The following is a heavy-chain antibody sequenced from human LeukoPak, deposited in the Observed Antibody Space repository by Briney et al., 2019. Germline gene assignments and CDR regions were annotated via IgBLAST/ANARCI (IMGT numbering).Heavy chain of an antibody. J-gene: IGHJ4*02. Sequence: ASVKVSCKASGGTYSSYAIRWVRQPPGQGLEWMGGIIPIFGTANYAQKFQGRLTITADKSTSTAYMELSSLRSEDTAVYYCARGGYYDSSGYYHFDYWGQGTLVTVSS. CDR2: IIPIFGTA. CDR3: ARGGYYDSSGYYHFDY. V-gene: IGHV1-69*06. D-gene: IGHD3-22*01. CDR1: GGTYSSYA.